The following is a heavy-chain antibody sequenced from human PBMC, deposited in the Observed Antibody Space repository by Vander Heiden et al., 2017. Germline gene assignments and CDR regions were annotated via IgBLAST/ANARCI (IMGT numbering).Heavy chain of an antibody. CDR1: GLSFSDGW. CDR3: AKETPYSRGWWDDGFDI. V-gene: IGHV3-15*07. J-gene: IGHJ3*02. CDR2: IKSKVDGGTT. Sequence: EVQLVESGGGLVKPGGALRLACAGSGLSFSDGWMNWVRQAPGKGLELVGRIKSKVDGGTTDYAAPVKGRFTISRDDSKNMFYLQMKSLKTEDTAVYFCAKETPYSRGWWDDGFDIWGRGTMVTVSS. D-gene: IGHD6-19*01.